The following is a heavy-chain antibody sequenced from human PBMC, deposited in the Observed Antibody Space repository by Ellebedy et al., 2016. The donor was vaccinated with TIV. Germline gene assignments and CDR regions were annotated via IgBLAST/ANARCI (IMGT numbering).Heavy chain of an antibody. CDR1: GFTFSSYW. Sequence: GGSLRLXXAASGFTFSSYWTSWVRQAPGKGLEWVANIKQDGSEKYYVDSVKGRFTISRDNAKNSLYLQMNSLRAEDTAVYYCARMPFEYWGQGTLVTVSS. D-gene: IGHD2-2*01. CDR2: IKQDGSEK. V-gene: IGHV3-7*03. J-gene: IGHJ4*02. CDR3: ARMPFEY.